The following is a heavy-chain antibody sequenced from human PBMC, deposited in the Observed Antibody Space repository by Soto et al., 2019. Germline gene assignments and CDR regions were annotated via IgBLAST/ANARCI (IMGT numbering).Heavy chain of an antibody. J-gene: IGHJ4*02. Sequence: PGGSLRLSCAASGFTVSSNYMSWVRQAPGKGLEWVSVISGRDDSANYADSVKGRFTISKDKSSNTLYLQMNNLRAEDTAVYYWVKCACLDDWGQGILVTVSS. CDR2: ISGRDDSA. CDR3: VKCACLDD. V-gene: IGHV3-23*01. CDR1: GFTVSSNY.